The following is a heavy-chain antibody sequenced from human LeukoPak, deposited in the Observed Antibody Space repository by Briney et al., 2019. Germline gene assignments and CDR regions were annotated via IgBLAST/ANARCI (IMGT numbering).Heavy chain of an antibody. Sequence: ASVKVSCKASGYTFTGYYMHWVRQAPGQGLEWMGRINPNSGGTNYAEKFQGRVTMTRDTSISTAYMELSRLRSDDTAVYYCARGDPGTSNISHYYYYYYMDVWGKGTTVTVPS. D-gene: IGHD2-2*01. CDR3: ARGDPGTSNISHYYYYYYMDV. CDR1: GYTFTGYY. J-gene: IGHJ6*03. CDR2: INPNSGGT. V-gene: IGHV1-2*06.